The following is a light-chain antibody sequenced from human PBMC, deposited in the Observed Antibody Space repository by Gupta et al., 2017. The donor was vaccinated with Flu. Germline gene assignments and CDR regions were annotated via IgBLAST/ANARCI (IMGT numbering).Light chain of an antibody. J-gene: IGKJ2*01. CDR2: LGS. CDR3: RQALQTPRT. CDR1: QSLLHSNEYNY. V-gene: IGKV2-28*01. Sequence: DIVMTQSPLSLPVTPGEPASISCRSSQSLLHSNEYNYVDWYLQKPGQSPQLLIYLGSSRASGVPDRFSGSGSGTDFTLKISRVEAEDVGVYYCRQALQTPRTFGQGTKMEIK.